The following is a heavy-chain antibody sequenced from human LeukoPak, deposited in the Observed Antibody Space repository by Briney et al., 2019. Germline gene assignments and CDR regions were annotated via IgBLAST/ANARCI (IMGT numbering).Heavy chain of an antibody. V-gene: IGHV3-30-3*01. CDR2: ISYDGSNK. D-gene: IGHD5-18*01. CDR1: GFTFSSYA. Sequence: PGGSLRLSCAASGFTFSSYAMHWVRQAPGKGLEWVAVISYDGSNKYYADSVKGRFTISRDNSKNTLYLQMNSLRAEDTAVYYCAKDLSLYSYGYFDYWGQGTLVTVSS. CDR3: AKDLSLYSYGYFDY. J-gene: IGHJ4*02.